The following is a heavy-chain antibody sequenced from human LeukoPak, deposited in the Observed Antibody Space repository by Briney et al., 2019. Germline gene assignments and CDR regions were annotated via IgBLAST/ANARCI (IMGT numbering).Heavy chain of an antibody. Sequence: SETLSLTCAVYGGSFSGYYWSWIRQPTGKGLEWIGEINHSGSTNYNPSLKSRVTISVDTSKNQFSLKLSSVTAADTAVYYCARGLVGATTPFDYWGQGTLVTVSS. D-gene: IGHD1-26*01. J-gene: IGHJ4*02. CDR3: ARGLVGATTPFDY. CDR2: INHSGST. CDR1: GGSFSGYY. V-gene: IGHV4-34*01.